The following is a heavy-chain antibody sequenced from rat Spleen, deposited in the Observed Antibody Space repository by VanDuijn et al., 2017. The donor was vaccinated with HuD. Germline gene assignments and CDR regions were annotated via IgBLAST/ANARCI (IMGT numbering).Heavy chain of an antibody. D-gene: IGHD1-10*01. CDR1: GFSLTSYN. Sequence: QVQLKESGPGLVQPSQTLSLTCTVSGFSLTSYNVHWVRQPPGKGLEWMGGIWGDGTTDYSSALKSRLSISRDTSKSQVFLKMNSLQTDDTAIYFCTCDNYYWGQGVMVTVSS. CDR3: TCDNYY. J-gene: IGHJ2*01. V-gene: IGHV2-1*01. CDR2: IWGDGTT.